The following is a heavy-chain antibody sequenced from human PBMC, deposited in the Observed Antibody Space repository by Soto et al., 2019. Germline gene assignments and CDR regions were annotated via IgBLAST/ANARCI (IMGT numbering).Heavy chain of an antibody. D-gene: IGHD2-21*01. CDR3: ARDPRADCGP. V-gene: IGHV3-21*01. J-gene: IGHJ5*02. Sequence: GGSLRLSCVASGFTFSSDSMNWVRQAPGKGLEWVSSITSRGNVFYAESVKGRFTISRDNAKNSLYLQMDSLRAEDTAVYYCARDPRADCGPWGQGTXVTVSS. CDR2: ITSRGNV. CDR1: GFTFSSDS.